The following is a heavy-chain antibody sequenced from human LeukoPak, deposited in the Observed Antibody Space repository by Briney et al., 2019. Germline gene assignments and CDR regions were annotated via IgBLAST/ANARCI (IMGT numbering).Heavy chain of an antibody. CDR3: AKGAYYGSGTYYTD. Sequence: GGSLRLSCAASGFTFGDYAVHWVRQAPGKGLEWVSGINWNSDNIVYADSVKGRFTISRDNVKNSLYLQMNSLRVEDTAFYYCAKGAYYGSGTYYTDWGQGTLVAVSS. D-gene: IGHD3-10*01. J-gene: IGHJ4*02. CDR2: INWNSDNI. V-gene: IGHV3-9*01. CDR1: GFTFGDYA.